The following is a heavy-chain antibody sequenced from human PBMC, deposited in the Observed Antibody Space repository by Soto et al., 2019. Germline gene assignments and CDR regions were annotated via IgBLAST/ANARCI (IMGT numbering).Heavy chain of an antibody. CDR1: GGSITSSSYY. CDR2: IYYSGST. J-gene: IGHJ5*02. Sequence: PSETLSLTCTVSGGSITSSSYYWGWIRQPPGKGLEWIGSIYYSGSTYYNPSLKSRVTISVDTSKNQFSLKLSSVTATDTAVYYCAAQEVGGSYVYTFDPWGQGTLVTVSS. CDR3: AAQEVGGSYVYTFDP. D-gene: IGHD1-26*01. V-gene: IGHV4-39*01.